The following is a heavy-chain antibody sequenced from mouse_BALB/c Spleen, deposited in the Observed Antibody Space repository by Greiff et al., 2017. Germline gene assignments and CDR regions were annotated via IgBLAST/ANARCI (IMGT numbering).Heavy chain of an antibody. D-gene: IGHD1-1*01. Sequence: QVQLKQSAAELARPGASVKMSCKASGYTFTSYTMHWVKQRPGQGLEWIGYINPSSGYTEYNQKFKDKTTLTADKSSSTAYMQLSSLTSEDSAVYYCARGIRGSSPYAMDYWGQGTSVTVSS. J-gene: IGHJ4*01. CDR2: INPSSGYT. V-gene: IGHV1-4*02. CDR3: ARGIRGSSPYAMDY. CDR1: GYTFTSYT.